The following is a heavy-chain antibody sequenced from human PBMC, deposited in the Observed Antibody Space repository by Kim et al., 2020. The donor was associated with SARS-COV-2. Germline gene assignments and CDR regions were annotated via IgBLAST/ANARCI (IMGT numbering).Heavy chain of an antibody. CDR2: ISAYNGNT. V-gene: IGHV1-18*01. D-gene: IGHD3-10*01. Sequence: ASVKVSCKASGYTFTSYGISWVRQAPGQGLEWMGWISAYNGNTNYAQKLQGRVTMTTDTSTSTAYMELRSLRSDDTAVYYCARLLDYYGSGSYYRGNWFDPWGQGTLVTVSS. CDR3: ARLLDYYGSGSYYRGNWFDP. CDR1: GYTFTSYG. J-gene: IGHJ5*02.